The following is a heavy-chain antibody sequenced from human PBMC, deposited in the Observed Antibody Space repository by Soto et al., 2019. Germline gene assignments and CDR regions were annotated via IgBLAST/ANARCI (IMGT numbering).Heavy chain of an antibody. CDR1: GYAFTSYG. CDR2: ISAYNGNT. V-gene: IGHV1-18*01. CDR3: ARDTITVAGTFPYDY. D-gene: IGHD6-19*01. Sequence: ASVKVSWKAAGYAFTSYGISWVRQAPGQGLEWMGWISAYNGNTNYAQKLQGRVTMTTDTSTSTAYMELRSLRSDDTAVYYCARDTITVAGTFPYDYWGQGTLVTVS. J-gene: IGHJ4*02.